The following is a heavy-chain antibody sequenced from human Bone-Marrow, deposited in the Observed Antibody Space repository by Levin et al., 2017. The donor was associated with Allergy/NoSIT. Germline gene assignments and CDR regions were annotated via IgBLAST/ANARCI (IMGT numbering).Heavy chain of an antibody. Sequence: GGSLRLSCAASGFTFSAYAMTWVRQARGKGLEWVSVISGGGGGIKYADSVKGRFTISRDNSENTLYLQMNSLRPEDTAVYYCAQPPTGADDLWGQGTLVTVSS. J-gene: IGHJ5*02. D-gene: IGHD4-17*01. V-gene: IGHV3-23*01. CDR2: ISGGGGGI. CDR1: GFTFSAYA. CDR3: AQPPTGADDL.